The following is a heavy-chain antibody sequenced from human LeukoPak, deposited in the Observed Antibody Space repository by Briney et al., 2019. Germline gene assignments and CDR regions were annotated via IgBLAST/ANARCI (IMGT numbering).Heavy chain of an antibody. Sequence: PSETLSLTCTVSGGSISSYYWSWIRQPPGKGLEWIGYIYYSGSTNYNPSLKSRVTISLDTSKNQFSLKLSSVTAADTAVYYCARSYYYDSSGPTTHPYYFDYWGQGTLVTASS. CDR2: IYYSGST. CDR3: ARSYYYDSSGPTTHPYYFDY. D-gene: IGHD3-22*01. J-gene: IGHJ4*02. CDR1: GGSISSYY. V-gene: IGHV4-59*08.